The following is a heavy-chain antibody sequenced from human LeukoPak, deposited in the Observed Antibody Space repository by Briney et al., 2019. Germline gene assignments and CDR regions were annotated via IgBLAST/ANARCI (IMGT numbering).Heavy chain of an antibody. D-gene: IGHD3-22*01. V-gene: IGHV4-31*03. Sequence: PSQTLSLTCTVSGGSISSGGSYWSWIRQHPGKGLEWIGYIYYSGSTYYNSSLKSRVTKSVDTSKNQFSLKLSSVTAADTAVYYCARDTHDSTPYYYYGMDVWGQGTTVTVSS. CDR2: IYYSGST. J-gene: IGHJ6*02. CDR1: GGSISSGGSY. CDR3: ARDTHDSTPYYYYGMDV.